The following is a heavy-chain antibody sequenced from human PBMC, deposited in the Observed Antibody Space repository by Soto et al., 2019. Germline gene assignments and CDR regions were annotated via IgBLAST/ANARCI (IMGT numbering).Heavy chain of an antibody. CDR2: INHSGST. CDR1: GGSFSGYY. V-gene: IGHV4-34*01. D-gene: IGHD6-19*01. J-gene: IGHJ4*02. Sequence: QVQLQQWGAGLLKASGTLSLTCAVYGGSFSGYYWSWIRQPPGKGLEWIGEINHSGSTNYNPSLKSRVTISVDTSKNQFSLKLSSVTAADTAVYYCARVLIAVAGAASDYWGQGTLVTVSS. CDR3: ARVLIAVAGAASDY.